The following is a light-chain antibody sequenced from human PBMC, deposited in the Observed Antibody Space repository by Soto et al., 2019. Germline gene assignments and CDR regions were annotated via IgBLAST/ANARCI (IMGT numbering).Light chain of an antibody. V-gene: IGLV1-47*01. J-gene: IGLJ2*01. CDR3: AAWDDSLSGVV. Sequence: QSVLTQPPSASGTPGQRVTISCSGSSSNIGSNYVYWYQQLPGTAPKLLIYRNNQRPSGVPDRFSGSKSGTSGSLAISGHRSEDEADYYCAAWDDSLSGVVFGGGTKLTVL. CDR2: RNN. CDR1: SSNIGSNY.